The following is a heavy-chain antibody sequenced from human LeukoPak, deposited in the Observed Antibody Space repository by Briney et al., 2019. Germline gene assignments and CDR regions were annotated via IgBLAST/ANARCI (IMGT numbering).Heavy chain of an antibody. CDR2: MNPNSGNT. V-gene: IGHV1-8*01. J-gene: IGHJ4*02. D-gene: IGHD3-22*01. CDR1: GYTFTSYD. CDR3: ARGTTHDSHPDY. Sequence: ASVKVSCKASGYTFTSYDINWVRQAAGQGLEWMGWMNPNSGNTVYAQKFQGRVTMTRNTSISTAYMELSSLRSEDTAVYYCARGTTHDSHPDYWGQGTLVTVSS.